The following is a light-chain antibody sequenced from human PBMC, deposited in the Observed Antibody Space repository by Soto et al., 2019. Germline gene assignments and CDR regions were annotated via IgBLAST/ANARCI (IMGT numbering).Light chain of an antibody. V-gene: IGLV2-14*01. Sequence: QSALTQPASVSGSPGQSITISCTGTSSDVGFYNYVSWFQQHPGKAPKLMISDVTNRPSGVSNRFSGSKSGNTASLTISGLQAEDEADYYCCSYTPSSTVVFGGGTKLTVL. CDR3: CSYTPSSTVV. CDR2: DVT. CDR1: SSDVGFYNY. J-gene: IGLJ2*01.